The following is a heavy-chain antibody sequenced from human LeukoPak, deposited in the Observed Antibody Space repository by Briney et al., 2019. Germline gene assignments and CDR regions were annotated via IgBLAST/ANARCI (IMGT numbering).Heavy chain of an antibody. CDR1: GGSISSSSYY. CDR2: IYYSGST. J-gene: IGHJ4*02. D-gene: IGHD6-19*01. V-gene: IGHV4-39*01. CDR3: ARATAVAGHGETSYFDY. Sequence: SETLSLTCTVSGGSISSSSYYWGWIRQPPGKGLEWIGSIYYSGSTYYNPSLKSRVTISVDTSKNQFSLKLSSVTAADTAVYYCARATAVAGHGETSYFDYWGQGSLVTVSS.